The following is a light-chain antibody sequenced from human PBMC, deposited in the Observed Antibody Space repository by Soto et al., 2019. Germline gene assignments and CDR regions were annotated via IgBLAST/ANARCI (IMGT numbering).Light chain of an antibody. J-gene: IGLJ2*01. CDR1: SSNIGNDY. V-gene: IGLV1-51*01. CDR3: GTWDGSLDAGV. CDR2: DND. Sequence: QSVLTQPPSVSAAPGQKVTISCSGGSSNIGNDYVSWYQPVPGTAPKGLIYDNDKRPSGIPDRLSGSKSGTSATLGITGLQTGDEADYYCGTWDGSLDAGVFGGGTKLTVL.